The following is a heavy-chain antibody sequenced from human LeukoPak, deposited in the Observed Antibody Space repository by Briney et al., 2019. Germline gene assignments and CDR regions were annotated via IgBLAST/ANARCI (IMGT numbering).Heavy chain of an antibody. CDR3: ARLKTHCSGGSWPFDY. D-gene: IGHD2-15*01. CDR2: ISYDGSNK. CDR1: GFTFSSYA. V-gene: IGHV3-30-3*01. J-gene: IGHJ4*02. Sequence: PGGSLRLSCAASGFTFSSYAMHWVRQAPGKGLGWVAVISYDGSNKYYADSVKGRFTISRDNSKNTLYLQMNSLRAEDTAVYYCARLKTHCSGGSWPFDYWGQGTLVTVSS.